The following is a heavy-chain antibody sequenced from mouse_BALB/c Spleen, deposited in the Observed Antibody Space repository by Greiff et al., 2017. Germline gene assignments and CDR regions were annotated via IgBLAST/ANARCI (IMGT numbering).Heavy chain of an antibody. D-gene: IGHD2-14*01. CDR3: ARSYRYDVPWFAY. CDR1: GFSLTSYG. Sequence: VKLVESGPGLVQPSQSLSITCTVSGFSLTSYGVHWVRQSPGKGLEWLVVIWSGGSTDYNAAFISRLSISKDNSKSQVFFNMNSLQANDTAIYYCARSYRYDVPWFAYWGQGTLVTVSA. V-gene: IGHV2-2*02. J-gene: IGHJ3*01. CDR2: IWSGGST.